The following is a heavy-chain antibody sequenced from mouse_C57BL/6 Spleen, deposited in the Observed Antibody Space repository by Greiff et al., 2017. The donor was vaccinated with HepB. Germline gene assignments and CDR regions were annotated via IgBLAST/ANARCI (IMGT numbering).Heavy chain of an antibody. J-gene: IGHJ3*01. Sequence: QVQLKESGAELVRPGASVTLSCKASGYTFTDYEMHWVKQTPVHGLEWIGAIDPETGGTAYNQKFKGKAILTADKSSSTAYMELRSLTSEDSAVYYCTRFGNLPFAYWGQGTLVTVSA. CDR1: GYTFTDYE. CDR2: IDPETGGT. D-gene: IGHD2-1*01. V-gene: IGHV1-15*01. CDR3: TRFGNLPFAY.